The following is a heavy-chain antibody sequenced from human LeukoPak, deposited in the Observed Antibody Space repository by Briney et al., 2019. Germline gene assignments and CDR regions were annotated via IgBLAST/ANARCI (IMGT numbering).Heavy chain of an antibody. Sequence: GGSLRLSCAASGFTFRNAWMSWIRQAPGKGLEWVGRIKKKTEGGTTDYAAPVKGRFTISRDDSKNTLYLQMNSLKTEDTAVYYCTTAVGGTEDFDYWGQGTLVTVSS. V-gene: IGHV3-15*01. D-gene: IGHD1-26*01. CDR3: TTAVGGTEDFDY. CDR2: IKKKTEGGTT. J-gene: IGHJ4*02. CDR1: GFTFRNAW.